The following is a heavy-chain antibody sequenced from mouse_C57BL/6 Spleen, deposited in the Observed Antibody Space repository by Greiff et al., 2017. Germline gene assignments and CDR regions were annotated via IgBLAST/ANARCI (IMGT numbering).Heavy chain of an antibody. CDR1: GFTFSSYA. D-gene: IGHD2-4*01. CDR3: TRGPIYYDRYAMDY. CDR2: ISSGGDYI. Sequence: EVMLVESGEGLVKPGGSLKLSCAASGFTFSSYAMSWVRQTPEKRLEWVAYISSGGDYIYYADTVKGRFTISRDNARNTLYLQMSSLKSEDTAMYYCTRGPIYYDRYAMDYWGQGTSVTVSS. V-gene: IGHV5-9-1*02. J-gene: IGHJ4*01.